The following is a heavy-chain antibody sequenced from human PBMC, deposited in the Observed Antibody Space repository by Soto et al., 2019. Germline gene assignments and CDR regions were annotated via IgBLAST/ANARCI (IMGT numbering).Heavy chain of an antibody. Sequence: GGSLRLSCAASGFTFSSYAMSWVRQAPGKGLEWVSAISGSGGSTYYADSVKGRFTIYRNNSKKTLYLQMNSRRAEDTAVYYCAKERYYYDSSGYYFFVAEDYFDYWGQGTLVTVSS. CDR3: AKERYYYDSSGYYFFVAEDYFDY. CDR1: GFTFSSYA. CDR2: ISGSGGST. V-gene: IGHV3-23*01. J-gene: IGHJ4*02. D-gene: IGHD3-22*01.